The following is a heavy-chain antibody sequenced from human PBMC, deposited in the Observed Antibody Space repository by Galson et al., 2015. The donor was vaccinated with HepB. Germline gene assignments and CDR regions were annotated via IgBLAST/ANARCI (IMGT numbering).Heavy chain of an antibody. D-gene: IGHD5-24*01. Sequence: SLRLSCAGSTFSFSNVWMNWVRQAPGKGLEWVGRIKSKIDGGTTDYAAPVKGRFTISRDDSKNRLYLQMSSLKTEDTALYYCTIDQRYGYNYPPQYYYYMDVWGKGTTVTVSS. J-gene: IGHJ6*03. CDR1: TFSFSNVW. CDR2: IKSKIDGGTT. V-gene: IGHV3-15*07. CDR3: TIDQRYGYNYPPQYYYYMDV.